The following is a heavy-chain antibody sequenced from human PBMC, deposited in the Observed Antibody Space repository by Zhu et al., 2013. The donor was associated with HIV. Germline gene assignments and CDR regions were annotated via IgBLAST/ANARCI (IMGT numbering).Heavy chain of an antibody. CDR1: GYTFTDYD. J-gene: IGHJ4*02. CDR3: MRNKALTGDFDF. V-gene: IGHV1-8*03. Sequence: QVQLVQSGAEVKEPGASVKIFCKASGYTFTDYDINWVRQATGQGLEWLGWMNPTNGHTGYGHQFQGRLTLTRDISKTTASLELGSLTFEDTAVYYCMRNKALTGDFDFWGQGHPGHRLL. D-gene: IGHD1-20*01. CDR2: MNPTNGHT.